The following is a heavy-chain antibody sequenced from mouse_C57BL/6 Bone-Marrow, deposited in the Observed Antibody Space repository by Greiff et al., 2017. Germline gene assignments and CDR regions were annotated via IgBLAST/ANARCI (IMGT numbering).Heavy chain of an antibody. Sequence: QVHVTQSGAELVRPGTSVKMSCKASGSTFTNYWIGWAKQRPGHGLEWIGDIYPGGGYTNYNEKFKGKATLTADKSASTADMQFSSLTSEDSAIYYCARRGGNYSWFAYWCQGTLVTVSA. J-gene: IGHJ3*01. CDR2: IYPGGGYT. CDR3: ARRGGNYSWFAY. D-gene: IGHD2-1*01. V-gene: IGHV1-63*01. CDR1: GSTFTNYW.